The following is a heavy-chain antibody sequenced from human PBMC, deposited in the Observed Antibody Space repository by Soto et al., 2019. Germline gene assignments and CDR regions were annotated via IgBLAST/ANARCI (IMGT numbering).Heavy chain of an antibody. CDR3: AKGYSGYDYFDY. D-gene: IGHD5-12*01. CDR1: GFTFSSYG. V-gene: IGHV3-30*18. CDR2: ISYDGSNK. Sequence: GGSLRLSCAASGFTFSSYGMHWVRQAPGKGLEWVAVISYDGSNKYYADSVKGRFTISRDNSKNTLYLQMNSLRAEDTAVYYCAKGYSGYDYFDYWGQGTLVTVSS. J-gene: IGHJ4*02.